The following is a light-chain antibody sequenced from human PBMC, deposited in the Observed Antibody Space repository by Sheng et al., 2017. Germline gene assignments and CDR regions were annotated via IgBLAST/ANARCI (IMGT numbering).Light chain of an antibody. CDR1: KSVGVD. V-gene: IGKV3-15*01. Sequence: ETVLTQSPGTLSVSPGERATLSCRASKSVGVDLAWYQQRPGQAPSLLMYEASTRATGVPARFSGSGSGTEFSLTISSLQPEDFAVYYCQQRYSWPPITFGQGTRLEIK. CDR3: QQRYSWPPIT. J-gene: IGKJ5*01. CDR2: EAS.